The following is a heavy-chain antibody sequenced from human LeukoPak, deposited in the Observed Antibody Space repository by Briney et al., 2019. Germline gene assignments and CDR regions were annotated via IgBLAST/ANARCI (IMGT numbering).Heavy chain of an antibody. D-gene: IGHD4-17*01. CDR1: GGSFSYYY. V-gene: IGHV4-34*01. CDR2: INHSGIT. CDR3: ANPARDFADSGAITW. J-gene: IGHJ4*02. Sequence: SETLSLTCAVYGGSFSYYYWSWIRQPPGKGLEWIGEINHSGITNYNPSLKSRVTIAADTSKNQFSLKLTSVTAADTAVYYCANPARDFADSGAITWWGQGTLVTVSS.